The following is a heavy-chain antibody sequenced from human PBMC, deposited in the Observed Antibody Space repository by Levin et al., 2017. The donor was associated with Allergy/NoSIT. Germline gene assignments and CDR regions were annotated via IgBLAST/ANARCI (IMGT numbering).Heavy chain of an antibody. Sequence: SQTLSLPCTVSGGSISSGGYYWSWLRQHPGKGLEWIGYIYYSGSTYYNPSLKSRVTISVDTSKNQFSLKLSSVTAADTAVYYCARGTGTTSDYWGQGTLVTVSS. J-gene: IGHJ4*02. V-gene: IGHV4-31*03. CDR1: GGSISSGGYY. CDR3: ARGTGTTSDY. D-gene: IGHD1-1*01. CDR2: IYYSGST.